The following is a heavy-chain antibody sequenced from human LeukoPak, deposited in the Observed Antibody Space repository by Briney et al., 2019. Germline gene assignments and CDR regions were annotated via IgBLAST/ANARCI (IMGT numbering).Heavy chain of an antibody. CDR3: ARGPTGSYYDY. CDR2: ISYSGST. D-gene: IGHD3-10*01. V-gene: IGHV4-31*03. CDR1: GGSSSSGGYY. Sequence: SQTLSLTCTVSGGSSSSGGYYWNWIRQHPGKGLEWIGYISYSGSTYYNPSLKSRVTISVDTSKNQFSLKLSSVTAADTAVYYCARGPTGSYYDYWGQGTLVTVSS. J-gene: IGHJ4*02.